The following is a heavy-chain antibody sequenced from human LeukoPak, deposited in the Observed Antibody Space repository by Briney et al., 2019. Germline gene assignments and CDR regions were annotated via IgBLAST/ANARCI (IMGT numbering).Heavy chain of an antibody. CDR1: GGSISSYY. CDR2: IYTSGST. D-gene: IGHD2-2*01. J-gene: IGHJ6*02. V-gene: IGHV4-4*07. Sequence: PSETLSLTCTVSGGSISSYYWSWIRQPAGKGLEWIGRIYTSGSTNYNPSLKSRVTMSVDTSKNQFSLKLSSVTAADTAVYYCARDAQVYCSSTSCYSGSIYYYYGMDVWGQGTTVTVSS. CDR3: ARDAQVYCSSTSCYSGSIYYYYGMDV.